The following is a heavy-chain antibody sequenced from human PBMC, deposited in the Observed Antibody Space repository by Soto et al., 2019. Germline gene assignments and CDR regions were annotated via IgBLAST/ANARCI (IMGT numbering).Heavy chain of an antibody. V-gene: IGHV1-69*01. CDR3: ARSQGGSSSLDIYYYYYYGMDV. CDR1: GGTFSSYA. D-gene: IGHD2-15*01. Sequence: QVQLVQSGAEVKKPGSSVKVSCKAPGGTFSSYAISWVRQAPGQGLEWMGGIIPIFGTANYAQKSQGRVTITAGESTSTGYMELSSLRSEDTAVYYCARSQGGSSSLDIYYYYYYGMDVWGQGTTVTVSS. J-gene: IGHJ6*02. CDR2: IIPIFGTA.